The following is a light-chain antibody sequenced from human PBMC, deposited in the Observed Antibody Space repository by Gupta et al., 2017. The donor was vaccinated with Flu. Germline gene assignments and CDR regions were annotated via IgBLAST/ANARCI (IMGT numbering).Light chain of an antibody. V-gene: IGKV1-5*03. Sequence: IQMHTSPSNLSASVGDRVTITCRASQSISSWLAWYQQKPGKAPKLLIYKASSLESGVPSRFSGSGSGTEFTLTISSLQPDDFATYYCQQYNSYPYSFGQGTKLEIK. CDR2: KAS. J-gene: IGKJ2*03. CDR3: QQYNSYPYS. CDR1: QSISSW.